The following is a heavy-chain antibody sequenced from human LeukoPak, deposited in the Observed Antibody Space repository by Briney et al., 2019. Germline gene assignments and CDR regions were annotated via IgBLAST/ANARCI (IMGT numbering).Heavy chain of an antibody. CDR3: ARGPSGYHNT. CDR1: GFTFSSYN. V-gene: IGHV3-48*04. CDR2: ISSTSSTK. Sequence: PGGSLRLSCAASGFTFSSYNMNWVRQAPGKGLEWVSYISSTSSTKYYAESVKGRFTISRDNAKNSLFLQMNSLTAEDTAVYYCARGPSGYHNTGGQGTLVTVSS. J-gene: IGHJ4*02. D-gene: IGHD5-12*01.